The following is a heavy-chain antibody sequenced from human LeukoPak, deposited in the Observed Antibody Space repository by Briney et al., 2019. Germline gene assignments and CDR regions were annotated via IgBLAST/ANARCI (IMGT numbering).Heavy chain of an antibody. Sequence: PGGSLRLSCAASGFTFSSYSMNWVRQAPGKGLEWVSSISSSSSYIYYADSVKGRFTIPRDNAKNSLYLQMNSLRAEDTAVYYCARDQRLSGGADIWGQGTMVTVSS. J-gene: IGHJ3*02. CDR3: ARDQRLSGGADI. CDR1: GFTFSSYS. D-gene: IGHD3-16*01. V-gene: IGHV3-21*01. CDR2: ISSSSSYI.